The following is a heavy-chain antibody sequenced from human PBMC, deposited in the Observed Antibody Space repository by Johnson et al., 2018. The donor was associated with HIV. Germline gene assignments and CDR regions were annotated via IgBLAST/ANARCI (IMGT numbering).Heavy chain of an antibody. CDR2: IYSGGNT. CDR1: GLTLSAYG. CDR3: ARACRDGYTCDAFDI. V-gene: IGHV3-NL1*01. J-gene: IGHJ3*02. D-gene: IGHD5-24*01. Sequence: VPLVESGGGVVQPGTSLRLSCEASGLTLSAYGLHWVRQAPGKGLEWVAVIYSGGNTYYSDSVKGRFTISRDNSKNTLFLQMNSLRADDTALYYCARACRDGYTCDAFDIWGQGTMVTVSS.